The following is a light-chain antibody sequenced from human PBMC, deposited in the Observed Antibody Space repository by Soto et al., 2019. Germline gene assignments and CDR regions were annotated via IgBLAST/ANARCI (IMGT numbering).Light chain of an antibody. CDR1: QSVTSTY. V-gene: IGKV3-20*01. CDR3: QQYGSSHT. CDR2: GAS. J-gene: IGKJ5*01. Sequence: EILLTQSPGTLSLSPGERATLSCRASQSVTSTYLAWYQQKPGHAPSLLIYGASSRALGIPDRLSGSVSGSDFILTINRLEPEDFAVYYCQQYGSSHTFGQGTRLEIK.